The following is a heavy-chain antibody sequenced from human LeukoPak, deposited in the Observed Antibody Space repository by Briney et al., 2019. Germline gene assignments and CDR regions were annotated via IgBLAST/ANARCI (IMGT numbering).Heavy chain of an antibody. J-gene: IGHJ4*02. CDR2: IYYSGST. CDR3: ARAVRGGGKTGLIDY. CDR1: GGSISSSSYY. V-gene: IGHV4-39*07. D-gene: IGHD3-10*01. Sequence: SETLSLTCTVSGGSISSSSYYWGWIRQPPGKGLEWIGSIYYSGSTYYNPSLKSRVTISVDTSKNQFSLKLSSVTAADTAVYYCARAVRGGGKTGLIDYWGQGTLVTVSS.